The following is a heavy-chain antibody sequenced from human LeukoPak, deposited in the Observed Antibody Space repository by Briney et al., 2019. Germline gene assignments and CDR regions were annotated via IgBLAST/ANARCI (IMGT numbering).Heavy chain of an antibody. V-gene: IGHV1-24*01. D-gene: IGHD3-10*01. Sequence: ASVKVSCKVSGYTLTELSMHWVRQAPGKGLEWMGGFDPEDGETIYAQKFQGRVTMTEDTSTDTAYMELSSLRSEDTAVYYCATRIMVQGVPDAFDIWGQGTVVTVSS. CDR2: FDPEDGET. J-gene: IGHJ3*02. CDR3: ATRIMVQGVPDAFDI. CDR1: GYTLTELS.